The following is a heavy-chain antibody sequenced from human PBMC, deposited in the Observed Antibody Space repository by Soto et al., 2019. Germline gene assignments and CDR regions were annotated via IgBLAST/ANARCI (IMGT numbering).Heavy chain of an antibody. Sequence: SETLSLTCTVSGGSISSYYWSWIRQPPGKGLEWIGYIYYSGSTNYNPSLKSRVTISVDTSKNQFSLKLSSVTAADTAVYYCASFRGDYDYYFDYWGQGTLVTVSS. CDR3: ASFRGDYDYYFDY. CDR2: IYYSGST. CDR1: GGSISSYY. J-gene: IGHJ4*02. D-gene: IGHD4-17*01. V-gene: IGHV4-59*01.